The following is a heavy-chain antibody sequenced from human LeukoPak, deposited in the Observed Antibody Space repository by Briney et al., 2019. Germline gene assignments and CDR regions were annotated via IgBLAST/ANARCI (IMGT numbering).Heavy chain of an antibody. V-gene: IGHV1-2*02. CDR3: ARGGGGIVVVPAAMPLGY. Sequence: SVKVSCKATGYTFTGYYMHWVRQAPGQGLEWMGWINPNSGGTNYAQKFQGRVSMTRDTSISTAYMELSRVRSGDTAVYYCARGGGGIVVVPAAMPLGYWGQGTLVTVSS. CDR2: INPNSGGT. J-gene: IGHJ4*02. D-gene: IGHD2-2*01. CDR1: GYTFTGYY.